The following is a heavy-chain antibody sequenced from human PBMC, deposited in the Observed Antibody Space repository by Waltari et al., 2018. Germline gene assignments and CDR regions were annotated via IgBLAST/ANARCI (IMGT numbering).Heavy chain of an antibody. CDR2: IYHSGST. D-gene: IGHD3-16*01. V-gene: IGHV4-38-2*02. Sequence: QVQLQESGPGLVKPSETLSLTCTVSGYSISSGYYWGWIRQPPGKGLEWIGSIYHSGSTYYNPSLKSRVTISVDTSKNQFSLKLSSVTAADTAVYYCARDATRLRWPYFDYWGQGTLVTVSS. CDR1: GYSISSGYY. CDR3: ARDATRLRWPYFDY. J-gene: IGHJ4*02.